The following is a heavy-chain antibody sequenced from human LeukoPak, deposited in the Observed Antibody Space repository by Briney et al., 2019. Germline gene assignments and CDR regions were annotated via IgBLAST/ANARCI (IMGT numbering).Heavy chain of an antibody. CDR3: ARGGRCSGGSCYSSPFDY. CDR1: GGSISSGGYY. J-gene: IGHJ4*02. CDR2: IYYSGST. V-gene: IGHV4-31*03. D-gene: IGHD2-15*01. Sequence: SQTLSLTCTVSGGSISSGGYYWSWIRQHPGKGLEWIGYIYYSGSTYYNPSLKSRVTISVDTPKNQFSLKLSSVTAADTAVYYCARGGRCSGGSCYSSPFDYWGQGTLVTVSS.